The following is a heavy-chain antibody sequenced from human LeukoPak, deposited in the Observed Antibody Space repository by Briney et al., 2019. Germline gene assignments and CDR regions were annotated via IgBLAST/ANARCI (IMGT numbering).Heavy chain of an antibody. Sequence: GASVKVSCKASGYTFTSYAMNWVRQAPGQGLKWMGWINTNTGNPTYAQGFTGRFVFSLDTSVSTAYLQISSLKAEDTAVYYCATRGRGGFGVVITAGGNDAFDIWGQGTMVTVSS. CDR2: INTNTGNP. J-gene: IGHJ3*02. V-gene: IGHV7-4-1*02. CDR1: GYTFTSYA. D-gene: IGHD3-3*01. CDR3: ATRGRGGFGVVITAGGNDAFDI.